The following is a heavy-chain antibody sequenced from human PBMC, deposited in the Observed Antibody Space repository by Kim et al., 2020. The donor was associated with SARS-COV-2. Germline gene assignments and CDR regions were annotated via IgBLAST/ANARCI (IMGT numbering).Heavy chain of an antibody. J-gene: IGHJ2*01. V-gene: IGHV3-11*04. D-gene: IGHD6-25*01. Sequence: YADSVKGRFTSSRDNAKNSVYLQINGLGDEDKAVYYCVRDPPDGLWYFGVWGRGTLVTVSS. CDR3: VRDPPDGLWYFGV.